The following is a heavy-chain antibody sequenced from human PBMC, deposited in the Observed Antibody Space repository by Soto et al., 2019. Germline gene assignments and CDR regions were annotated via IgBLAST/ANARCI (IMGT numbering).Heavy chain of an antibody. CDR2: FDPEDGET. Sequence: ASVKVSCKVSGYTLTELSMHWVRQAPGKGLEWMGGFDPEDGETIYAQKFQGRVTMTEDTSTDTAYMELSSLRYEDTAVYYCAPGLGLPLKCELIWPFDYWGQGSLLTVSS. CDR3: APGLGLPLKCELIWPFDY. D-gene: IGHD1-26*01. V-gene: IGHV1-24*01. J-gene: IGHJ4*02. CDR1: GYTLTELS.